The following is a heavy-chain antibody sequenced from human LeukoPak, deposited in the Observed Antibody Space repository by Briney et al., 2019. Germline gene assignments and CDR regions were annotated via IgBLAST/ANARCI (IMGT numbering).Heavy chain of an antibody. D-gene: IGHD2-2*02. CDR2: IYYSGST. J-gene: IGHJ5*02. V-gene: IGHV4-39*07. Sequence: SETLSLTCTVSGGSISSSSYYWGWIRQPPGKGLEWIGSIYYSGSTYYNPSLKSRVTISVDTSKNQFSLKLSSVTAADTAVYYCARVVVPAAIPGSPYNWFDPWAQGTLVTVSS. CDR1: GGSISSSSYY. CDR3: ARVVVPAAIPGSPYNWFDP.